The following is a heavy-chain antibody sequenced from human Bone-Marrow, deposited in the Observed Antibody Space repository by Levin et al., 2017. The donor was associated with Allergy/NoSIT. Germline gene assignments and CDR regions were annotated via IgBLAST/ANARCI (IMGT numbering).Heavy chain of an antibody. J-gene: IGHJ6*03. Sequence: GGSLRLSCAASGFTLSDYGIHWVRQAPGKGLEWVAVISFDGNNRYYVDSVEGRFTVSRDNSKNTVDLQMNSLRPEDTAVYYCASAGYHTRYYFYYMDVWGKGTTVTVSS. CDR2: ISFDGNNR. CDR3: ASAGYHTRYYFYYMDV. CDR1: GFTLSDYG. V-gene: IGHV3-30*03. D-gene: IGHD5-12*01.